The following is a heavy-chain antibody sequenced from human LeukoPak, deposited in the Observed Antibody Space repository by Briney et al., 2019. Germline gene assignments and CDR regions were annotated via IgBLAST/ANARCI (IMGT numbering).Heavy chain of an antibody. CDR3: ASGIAVSGTAY. V-gene: IGHV3-33*01. Sequence: PGGSLRLSCAASGFTFSNFGMHWVRQAPGKGLEWVALIWYDGSNEYYADSVKGRFTISRDNSKNTLYLQMNSLRAEDTAVYYCASGIAVSGTAYWGQGTLVTVSS. D-gene: IGHD6-19*01. CDR1: GFTFSNFG. CDR2: IWYDGSNE. J-gene: IGHJ4*02.